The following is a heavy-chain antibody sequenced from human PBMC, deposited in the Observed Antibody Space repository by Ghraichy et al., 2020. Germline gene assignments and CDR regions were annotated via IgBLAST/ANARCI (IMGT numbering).Heavy chain of an antibody. V-gene: IGHV3-23*01. Sequence: GGSLRLSCAASGFTFSSYAMSWVRQAPGKGLEWVSAISGSGGSTYYADSVKGRFTISRDNSKNTLYLQMNSLRAEDTAVYYCAKDLSRGSSPHYYYYYYMDVWGKGTTVTVSS. CDR1: GFTFSSYA. D-gene: IGHD6-6*01. CDR3: AKDLSRGSSPHYYYYYYMDV. J-gene: IGHJ6*03. CDR2: ISGSGGST.